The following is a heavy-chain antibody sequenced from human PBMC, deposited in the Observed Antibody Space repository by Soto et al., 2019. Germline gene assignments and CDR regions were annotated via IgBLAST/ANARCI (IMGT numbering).Heavy chain of an antibody. J-gene: IGHJ4*02. V-gene: IGHV3-64D*08. CDR2: ITSDGLKT. CDR3: VTATGYYGF. CDR1: GFTFSNYA. D-gene: IGHD1-26*01. Sequence: PGGSLRLSCSASGFTFSNYAMNWVRQAPGRRLEYVAAITSDGLKTYYPDSVRGRFTISRDNSKNTLYLQISSLTTDDTALYYCVTATGYYGFWGQGALVTSPQ.